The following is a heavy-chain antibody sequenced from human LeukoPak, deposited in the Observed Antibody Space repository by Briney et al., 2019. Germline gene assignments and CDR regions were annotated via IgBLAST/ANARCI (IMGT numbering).Heavy chain of an antibody. Sequence: PSETLSLTCTVSGGSISSYYWSWIRQPPGKGLEWIGYIYTSGSTNYNPSLKSRVTISVDTSKNQFSLWLSSVTAADTAVYYCASYSSRTRRPSYYYYYMDVWGKGTTVTVSS. CDR3: ASYSSRTRRPSYYYYYMDV. CDR2: IYTSGST. D-gene: IGHD2-2*01. V-gene: IGHV4-4*09. J-gene: IGHJ6*03. CDR1: GGSISSYY.